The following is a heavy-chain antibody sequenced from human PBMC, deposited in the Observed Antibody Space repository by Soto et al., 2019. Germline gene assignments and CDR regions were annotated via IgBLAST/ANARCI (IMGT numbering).Heavy chain of an antibody. Sequence: GGSLRLSCAASGFTFSNAWMNWVRQAPGKGLEWVGRIKSKAGGGTTDYAAPVKGRFTISRDDSKTTLYLQMNSLKTEDTAVYYCILRDYGGHRERVDYRAQRTLVPVSS. D-gene: IGHD4-17*01. CDR1: GFTFSNAW. V-gene: IGHV3-15*07. J-gene: IGHJ4*02. CDR2: IKSKAGGGTT. CDR3: ILRDYGGHRERVDY.